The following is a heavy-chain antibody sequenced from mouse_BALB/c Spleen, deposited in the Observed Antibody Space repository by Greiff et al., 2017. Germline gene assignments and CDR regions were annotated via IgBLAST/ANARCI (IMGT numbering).Heavy chain of an antibody. Sequence: EVQGVESGGGLVKPGGSLKLSCAASGFTFSSYAMSWVRQTPERRLEWVASISSGGSTYYPDSVKGRFTIPRDNARNILYLQMSSLRSEDTAMYYCASDITTVVAHWYFDVWGAGTTVTVSS. CDR1: GFTFSSYA. D-gene: IGHD1-1*01. CDR3: ASDITTVVAHWYFDV. J-gene: IGHJ1*01. V-gene: IGHV5-6-5*01. CDR2: ISSGGST.